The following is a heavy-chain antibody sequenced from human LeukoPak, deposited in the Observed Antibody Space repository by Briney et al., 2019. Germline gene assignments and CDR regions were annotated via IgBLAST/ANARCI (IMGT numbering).Heavy chain of an antibody. Sequence: GRSLRLSCAASGLTFGSYAMHWVRQAPGKGLEWVAVITSDGSDQYYADSVKDRFIISRDRSKNTVYLQMNSLRAEDTAVYYCAKDGGYGSAWPFDYWGQGTLVTVSS. CDR2: ITSDGSDQ. CDR1: GLTFGSYA. J-gene: IGHJ4*02. V-gene: IGHV3-30*04. D-gene: IGHD6-19*01. CDR3: AKDGGYGSAWPFDY.